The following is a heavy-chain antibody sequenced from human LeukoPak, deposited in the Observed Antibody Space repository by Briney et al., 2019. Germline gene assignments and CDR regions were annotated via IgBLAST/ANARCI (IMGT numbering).Heavy chain of an antibody. Sequence: GGSLRLSCAASGFTFSSYWMHWVRQAPGKGLVWVSRINSDGSSTSYADSVKGRFTISRDNAKNTLCLQMNSLRAEDTAVYYCARGPYYYDSSGYYPPDYWGQGTLVTVSS. V-gene: IGHV3-74*01. CDR3: ARGPYYYDSSGYYPPDY. CDR1: GFTFSSYW. D-gene: IGHD3-22*01. CDR2: INSDGSST. J-gene: IGHJ4*02.